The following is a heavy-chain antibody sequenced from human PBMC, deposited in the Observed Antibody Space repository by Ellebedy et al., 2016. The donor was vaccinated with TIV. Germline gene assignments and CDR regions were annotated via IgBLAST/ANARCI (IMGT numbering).Heavy chain of an antibody. J-gene: IGHJ4*02. D-gene: IGHD3-9*01. CDR1: NYSISSGSY. Sequence: SETLSLTCTVSNYSISSGSYWGWIRQPPGKGLEWIGSIYHIGSTYYNPSLKSRVTISVDTSKNQLYLKLSSVTAADTAVYYCRQFYYDILTGDSRPDYWGQGTLVTVSS. CDR2: IYHIGST. CDR3: RQFYYDILTGDSRPDY. V-gene: IGHV4-38-2*02.